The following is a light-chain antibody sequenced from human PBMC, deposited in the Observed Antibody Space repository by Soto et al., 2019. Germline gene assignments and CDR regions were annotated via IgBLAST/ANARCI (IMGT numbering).Light chain of an antibody. Sequence: DVVMTQSPLSLPVTLGQPASISCWSSGSLVDSDGNTYLHWFQQRPGQSPRRLIYKVSNRDSGVPDRFSGSGSGTDFTLKISRVEAEDVGVYYCMQGTHWPWTFGQGTKVEIK. CDR1: GSLVDSDGNTY. J-gene: IGKJ1*01. CDR3: MQGTHWPWT. V-gene: IGKV2-30*01. CDR2: KVS.